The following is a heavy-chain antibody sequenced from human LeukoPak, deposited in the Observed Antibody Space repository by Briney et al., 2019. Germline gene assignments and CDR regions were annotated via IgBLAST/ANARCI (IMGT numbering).Heavy chain of an antibody. V-gene: IGHV3-30*02. CDR1: GFTFSSYG. CDR3: AKLAAMVPNWFDP. Sequence: GGSLRLSCAASGFTFSSYGMHWVRQAPGKGLEWVAFIRYDGSNKYYADSVKGRFTISRDNSKSTLYLQMNSLRAEDTAVYYCAKLAAMVPNWFDPWGQGTLVTVSS. CDR2: IRYDGSNK. J-gene: IGHJ5*02. D-gene: IGHD5-18*01.